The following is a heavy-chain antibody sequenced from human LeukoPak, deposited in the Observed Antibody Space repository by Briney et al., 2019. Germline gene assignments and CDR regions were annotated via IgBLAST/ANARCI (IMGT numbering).Heavy chain of an antibody. J-gene: IGHJ4*02. V-gene: IGHV3-7*03. CDR3: AKVYGSGSYLSEDYFDY. D-gene: IGHD3-10*01. Sequence: GGSLRLSCAASGFTFSTYWMSWVRQAPGKGLEWVANIKQDGSEKYYLDSVKGRFTISRDNAKNSLYLQMSSLRAEDTAVYVCAKVYGSGSYLSEDYFDYWGQGTLVTVSS. CDR2: IKQDGSEK. CDR1: GFTFSTYW.